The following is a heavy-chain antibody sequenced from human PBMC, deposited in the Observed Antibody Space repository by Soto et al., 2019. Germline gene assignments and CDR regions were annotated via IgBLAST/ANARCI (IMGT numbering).Heavy chain of an antibody. V-gene: IGHV4-39*07. CDR2: IYYSGST. D-gene: IGHD4-17*01. Sequence: SETLSLTCTVSGGSISSSSYYWGWIRQPPGKGLEWIGSIYYSGSTYYNPSLKSRVTISVDTSKNQFSLKLSSVTAADTAVYYCAFALDYGDSPRAFDIPGPGTILSLSS. CDR1: GGSISSSSYY. J-gene: IGHJ3*02. CDR3: AFALDYGDSPRAFDI.